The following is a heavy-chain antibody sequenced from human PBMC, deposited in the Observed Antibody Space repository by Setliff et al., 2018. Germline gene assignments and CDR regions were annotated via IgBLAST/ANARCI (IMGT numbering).Heavy chain of an antibody. Sequence: PSEPLSLTCTVSGDSISRDNYHWNWIRQSAEKGLEWIGHISASGNTNYSPSFKSRVTISVDTSTNQFSLRLSSVAAADTAVYYCVRDVGRQQVAWYFDLWGRGTLVTVSS. J-gene: IGHJ2*01. D-gene: IGHD5-12*01. CDR3: VRDVGRQQVAWYFDL. CDR2: ISASGNT. V-gene: IGHV4-61*09. CDR1: GDSISRDNYH.